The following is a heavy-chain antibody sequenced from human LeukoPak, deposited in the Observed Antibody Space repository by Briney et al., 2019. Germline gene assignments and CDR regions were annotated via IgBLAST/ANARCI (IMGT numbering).Heavy chain of an antibody. D-gene: IGHD3-10*01. J-gene: IGHJ5*02. CDR2: INPNSGGT. CDR3: ARGPMVRGYHRFRNRFDP. V-gene: IGHV1-2*02. CDR1: GYTFTGYY. Sequence: ASVKVSCKASGYTFTGYYMHWVRQAPGQGLEWMGWINPNSGGTNYAQKFQGRVTMTRDTSISTAYMELSRLRSDDTAVYYCARGPMVRGYHRFRNRFDPWGQGTLVTVSS.